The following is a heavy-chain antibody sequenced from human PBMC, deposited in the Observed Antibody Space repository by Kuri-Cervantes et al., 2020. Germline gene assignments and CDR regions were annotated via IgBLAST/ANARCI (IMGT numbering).Heavy chain of an antibody. CDR1: GGSISSYY. Sequence: SETLSLTCTVSGGSISSYYWSWIRQPPGKGLEWIGYIYYSGSTNYNPSLKSRVTISVDTSKNQFSLKLSSVTAADTAVYYCARGVTTGYSSSWYQAHYYYMDVWGKGTTVTVSS. CDR2: IYYSGST. J-gene: IGHJ6*03. D-gene: IGHD6-13*01. V-gene: IGHV4-59*01. CDR3: ARGVTTGYSSSWYQAHYYYMDV.